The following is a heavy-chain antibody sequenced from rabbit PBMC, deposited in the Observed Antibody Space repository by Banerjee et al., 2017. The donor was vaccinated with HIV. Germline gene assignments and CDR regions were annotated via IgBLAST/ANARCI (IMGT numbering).Heavy chain of an antibody. CDR3: VRDLAGVIGWNFGL. J-gene: IGHJ4*01. V-gene: IGHV1S45*01. D-gene: IGHD4-1*01. CDR2: INTSSGNT. Sequence: QEQLVESGGGLVQPEGSLTLTCKASGFSFSNKYVMCWVRQAPGKGLEWIACINTSSGNTVYANWAKGRFTISKTSSTTVTLQMTSLTAADTATYLCVRDLAGVIGWNFGLWGPGTLVTVS. CDR1: GFSFSNKYV.